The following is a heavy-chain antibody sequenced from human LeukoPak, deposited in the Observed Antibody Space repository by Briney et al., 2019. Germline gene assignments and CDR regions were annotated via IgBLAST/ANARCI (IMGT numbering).Heavy chain of an antibody. CDR2: ISYDGSNK. Sequence: GRSLRLSCAASGFTFSSYAMHWVRQAPGKGLEWVAVISYDGSNKYYADSVKGRFTISRDNSKNTLYLQMNSLRAEDTAVYYCAREGHGDPLDYWGQGTLVTVSS. D-gene: IGHD4-17*01. J-gene: IGHJ4*02. CDR3: AREGHGDPLDY. CDR1: GFTFSSYA. V-gene: IGHV3-30-3*01.